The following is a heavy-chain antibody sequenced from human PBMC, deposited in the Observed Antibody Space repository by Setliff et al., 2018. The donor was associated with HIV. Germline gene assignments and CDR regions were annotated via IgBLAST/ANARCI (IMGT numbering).Heavy chain of an antibody. J-gene: IGHJ6*03. D-gene: IGHD5-18*01. CDR3: AGDVDTAMAKYYYYYYMDV. V-gene: IGHV4-4*09. CDR2: IYTSGST. CDR1: GGSINRYY. Sequence: SETLSLTCTVSGGSINRYYWSWIRQPPGKGLEWIGYIYTSGSTKYNPSLKSRLTISVDPSKNQFSLRLSPVTAADTAVYYCAGDVDTAMAKYYYYYYMDVWGKGTTVTVSS.